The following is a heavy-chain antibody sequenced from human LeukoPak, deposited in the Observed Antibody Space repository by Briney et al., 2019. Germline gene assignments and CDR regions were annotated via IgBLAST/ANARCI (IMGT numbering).Heavy chain of an antibody. V-gene: IGHV1-46*02. Sequence: ASVKVSCKASGYTFNNHYMYWVRQAPGQGLEWMGVINPSGGSTSYAQKLQGRVTMTRDTSTSTVYMELSSLRSEDTAVYYCATSAEWFGELFYWGQGTLVTVSS. CDR2: INPSGGST. D-gene: IGHD3-10*01. CDR1: GYTFNNHY. J-gene: IGHJ4*02. CDR3: ATSAEWFGELFY.